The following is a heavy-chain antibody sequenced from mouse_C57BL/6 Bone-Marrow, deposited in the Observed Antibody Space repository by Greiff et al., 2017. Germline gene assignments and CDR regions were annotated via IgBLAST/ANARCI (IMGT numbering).Heavy chain of an antibody. V-gene: IGHV14-4*01. CDR2: IDPENGDT. Sequence: EVMLVESGAELVRPGASVKLSCTASGFNIKDDYMHWVKQRPEQGLEWIGWIDPENGDTEYASKFQGKATITADTSSNTAYLQLSSLTSEDTAVYYCTTWGTTVVGRDYWGQGTTLTVSS. CDR3: TTWGTTVVGRDY. J-gene: IGHJ2*01. D-gene: IGHD1-1*01. CDR1: GFNIKDDY.